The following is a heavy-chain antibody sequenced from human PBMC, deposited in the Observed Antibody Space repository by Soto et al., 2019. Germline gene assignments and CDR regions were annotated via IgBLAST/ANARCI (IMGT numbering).Heavy chain of an antibody. J-gene: IGHJ4*02. CDR2: INPNGGST. D-gene: IGHD6-6*01. Sequence: QVQLVQPGAEVKKPGASVKFSCKASGYIFTNFYIHWVRQAPGQGLEWIGIINPNGGSTNYAQNFQSRVTMTRDTSTSTVYMDLSSLRSEDTAVYYCTRGLASGDYWGQGTLITVSS. CDR3: TRGLASGDY. V-gene: IGHV1-46*03. CDR1: GYIFTNFY.